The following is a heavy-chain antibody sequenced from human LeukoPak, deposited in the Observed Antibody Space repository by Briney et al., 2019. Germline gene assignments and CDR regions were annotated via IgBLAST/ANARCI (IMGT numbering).Heavy chain of an antibody. D-gene: IGHD2-15*01. CDR3: ASYCSGGSCYSGFDY. CDR1: GFTFSDYY. CDR2: ISSSGSTI. Sequence: GGSLRLSCAASGFTFSDYYMSWIRQAPGKGLEWVSYISSSGSTIYYADSVKGRFTISRDNAKNSLYLQMNSLRAEDTAVYYCASYCSGGSCYSGFDYWGQGTLVTVSS. V-gene: IGHV3-11*01. J-gene: IGHJ4*02.